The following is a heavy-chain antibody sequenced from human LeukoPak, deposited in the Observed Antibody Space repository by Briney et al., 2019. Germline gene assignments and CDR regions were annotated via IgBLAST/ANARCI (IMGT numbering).Heavy chain of an antibody. CDR1: GFTFSSYW. Sequence: GRSLRLSCAASGFTFSSYWMTWVRQAPGKGLEWVANIKEDGGEGYYVDSVKGRFTISRDNGKNSLYLQMDSLRAEDTAVYYCARDRTYCSGGRCYDLFDIWGQGTMVTVSS. J-gene: IGHJ3*02. D-gene: IGHD2-15*01. CDR2: IKEDGGEG. CDR3: ARDRTYCSGGRCYDLFDI. V-gene: IGHV3-7*01.